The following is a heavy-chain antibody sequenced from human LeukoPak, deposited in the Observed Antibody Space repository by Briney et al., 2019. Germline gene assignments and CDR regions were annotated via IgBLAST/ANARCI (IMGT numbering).Heavy chain of an antibody. CDR1: GYTFTSYA. CDR3: ARDSSGSPPQGWFDP. CDR2: INAGNGNT. V-gene: IGHV1-3*01. J-gene: IGHJ5*02. Sequence: ASVKVSCKASGYTFTSYAMHWVRQAPGQRLEWMGWINAGNGNTKYSQKFQGRVTITRDTSASTAYMELSSLRSEDTAVYYCARDSSGSPPQGWFDPWGQGTLVTVSS. D-gene: IGHD6-19*01.